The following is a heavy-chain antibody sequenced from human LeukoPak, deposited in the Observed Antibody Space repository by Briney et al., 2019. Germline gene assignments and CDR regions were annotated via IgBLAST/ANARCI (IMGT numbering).Heavy chain of an antibody. CDR2: IYYSGST. D-gene: IGHD3-10*01. V-gene: IGHV4-31*03. CDR3: TRQRSYSWYFDL. Sequence: PSQTLSLTCTVSGGSISSDDYYWSWIRQHPGKGLEWIGYIYYSGSTYYNPSLKSRLTVSVDPSKNQFSLKLSSVTAADTAVYHCTRQRSYSWYFDLWGRGTLVTVSS. J-gene: IGHJ2*01. CDR1: GGSISSDDYY.